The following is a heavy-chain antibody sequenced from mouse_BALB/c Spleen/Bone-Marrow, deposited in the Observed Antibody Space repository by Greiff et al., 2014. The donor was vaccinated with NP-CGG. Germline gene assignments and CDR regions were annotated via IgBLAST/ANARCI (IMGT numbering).Heavy chain of an antibody. CDR3: TREGDSPFAY. CDR1: GYTFTSYY. D-gene: IGHD2-13*01. Sequence: QVQLQQPGAELVKPGASVKLSCKASGYTFTSYYMYWVKQRPGQGLEWIGEINPSNGGTNFDEKFKSKATLTVDKSSSTAYMQLSSLTSEDSAVYYCTREGDSPFAYWGQGTLVTVSA. J-gene: IGHJ3*01. CDR2: INPSNGGT. V-gene: IGHV1S81*02.